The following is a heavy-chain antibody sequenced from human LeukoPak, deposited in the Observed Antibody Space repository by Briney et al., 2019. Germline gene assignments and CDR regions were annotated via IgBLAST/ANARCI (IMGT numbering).Heavy chain of an antibody. D-gene: IGHD3-22*01. Sequence: PSETLPLTCAVSGGSISSGSYYWSWIRQPPGKGLEWIGYIYYSGSTNYNPSLKSRVTISVDTSKNQFSLKLSSVTAADTAVYYCARVVDRYYDSSGYPQPNWFDPWGQGTLVTVSS. CDR1: GGSISSGSYY. CDR2: IYYSGST. V-gene: IGHV4-61*01. J-gene: IGHJ5*02. CDR3: ARVVDRYYDSSGYPQPNWFDP.